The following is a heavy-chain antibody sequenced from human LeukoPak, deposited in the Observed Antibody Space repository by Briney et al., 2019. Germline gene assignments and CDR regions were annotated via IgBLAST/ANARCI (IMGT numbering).Heavy chain of an antibody. CDR1: GFTFSNYW. Sequence: PGGSLRLSCAASGFTFSNYWMIWVRQAPGKGREWVGNIKQDGSEKRYADSVRARYSISRYNAQTSLYLQMNSLRAEDTAVYYCARASDPWLQLAWGEGTLVTVSS. CDR3: ARASDPWLQLA. J-gene: IGHJ5*02. D-gene: IGHD5-24*01. V-gene: IGHV3-7*05. CDR2: IKQDGSEK.